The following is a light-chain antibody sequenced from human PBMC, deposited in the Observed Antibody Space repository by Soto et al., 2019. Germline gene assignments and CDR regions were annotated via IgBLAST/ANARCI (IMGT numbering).Light chain of an antibody. J-gene: IGLJ1*01. CDR1: SSDVGGYNY. CDR2: DVS. CDR3: SSYTTSNTHQTV. V-gene: IGLV2-14*03. Sequence: QSALTQPASVSGSPGQSITISCTGTSSDVGGYNYVSWYQHHPGKAPKLMIYDVSNRPSGVSNRFSGSKSGNTASLTISGLQPEDEADYYCSSYTTSNTHQTVLGTGTKVTVL.